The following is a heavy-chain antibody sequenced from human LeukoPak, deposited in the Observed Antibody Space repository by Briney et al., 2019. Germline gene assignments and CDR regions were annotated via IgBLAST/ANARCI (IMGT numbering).Heavy chain of an antibody. Sequence: SETLSLTCTLSGDSITSSDHYWVWIRQPPGKGLEWIGEINHSGSTNYNPSLKSRVTISVDTSKNQFSLKLSSVTAADTAVYYCARALYYDYVWGSYRQADDAFDIWGQGTMVTVSS. D-gene: IGHD3-16*02. CDR1: GDSITSSDHY. V-gene: IGHV4-39*07. CDR3: ARALYYDYVWGSYRQADDAFDI. CDR2: INHSGST. J-gene: IGHJ3*02.